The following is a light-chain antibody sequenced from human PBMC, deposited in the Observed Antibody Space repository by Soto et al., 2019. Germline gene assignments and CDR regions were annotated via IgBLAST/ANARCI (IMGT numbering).Light chain of an antibody. Sequence: DIQITQSPSTLSGSVGDRVTITCRASQTISIWLAWYQQKPGKAPKLLIYKASTLKSGVPSRFSGSGSGTEFTLTISSMQPEDFANYYCQQYDSYSLTFGGGTKVDIK. CDR3: QQYDSYSLT. CDR2: KAS. J-gene: IGKJ4*01. CDR1: QTISIW. V-gene: IGKV1-5*03.